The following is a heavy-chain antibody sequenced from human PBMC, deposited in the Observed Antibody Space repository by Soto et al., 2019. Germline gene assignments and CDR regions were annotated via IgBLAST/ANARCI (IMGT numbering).Heavy chain of an antibody. CDR2: IAYDGSNA. Sequence: GGSLRLSCAASGFTFRNHAMHWVRQAPGKGLECLAVIAYDGSNAFYRDSVKGRFTISRDNSKNTLYLHMNSLRSEDTGVYYCARGDREDILVVVGARPGEYGIDVWGQGTTVTVSS. J-gene: IGHJ6*02. CDR1: GFTFRNHA. D-gene: IGHD2-15*01. V-gene: IGHV3-30-3*01. CDR3: ARGDREDILVVVGARPGEYGIDV.